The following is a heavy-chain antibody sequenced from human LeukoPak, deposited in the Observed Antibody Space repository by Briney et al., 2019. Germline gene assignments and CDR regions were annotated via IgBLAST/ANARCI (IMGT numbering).Heavy chain of an antibody. D-gene: IGHD3-3*01. V-gene: IGHV4-39*01. Sequence: SETLSLTCTVSGGSISSSSYYWGWIRQPPGKGLEWIGSIYYSGSTYYNPSLKSRVTISVDTSKNQFSLKLSSVTAADTAVYYCARVIIDYDFWSGYYRDAFDIWGQGTMVTVSS. CDR3: ARVIIDYDFWSGYYRDAFDI. J-gene: IGHJ3*02. CDR1: GGSISSSSYY. CDR2: IYYSGST.